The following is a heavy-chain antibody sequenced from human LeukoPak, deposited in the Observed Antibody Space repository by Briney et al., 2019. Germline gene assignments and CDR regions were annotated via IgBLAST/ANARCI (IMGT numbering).Heavy chain of an antibody. J-gene: IGHJ4*02. CDR3: ARTVRGVIIKGFDY. CDR2: IYYSGST. V-gene: IGHV4-39*01. CDR1: GGSISSSSYY. Sequence: SETLSLTCTVSGGSISSSSYYWGWIRQPPGKGLEWIGSIYYSGSTYYNPSLKSRVTISVDTSKNQFSLRLSSVTAADTAVYYCARTVRGVIIKGFDYWGQGTLVTVSS. D-gene: IGHD3-10*01.